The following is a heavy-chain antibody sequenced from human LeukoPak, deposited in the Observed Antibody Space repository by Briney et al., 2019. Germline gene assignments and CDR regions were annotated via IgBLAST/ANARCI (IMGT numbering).Heavy chain of an antibody. J-gene: IGHJ3*02. D-gene: IGHD2-15*01. CDR1: GYTFANNG. CDR2: ISAYNDNT. Sequence: ASVNVSCKASGYTFANNGISWMRQAPGQGFEWMGWISAYNDNTNNAQKFQGRVTMTTDTSTSTAYMELRSLRSDDTAVYYCARDMGYCSGGSCPHNAFDIWGQGTMVTVS. CDR3: ARDMGYCSGGSCPHNAFDI. V-gene: IGHV1-18*01.